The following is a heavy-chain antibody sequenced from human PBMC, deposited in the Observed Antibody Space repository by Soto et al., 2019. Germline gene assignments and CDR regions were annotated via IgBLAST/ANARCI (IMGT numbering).Heavy chain of an antibody. CDR2: IYYSGST. D-gene: IGHD6-6*01. Sequence: PSETLSLTCTVSGGSISSSSYYWGWIRQPPGKGLEWIGSIYYSGSTYYNPSLKGRVTISVDTSKNQFSLKLSSVTAADTAVYYCASRSIPTYYFDYWGQGTLVTVSS. V-gene: IGHV4-39*01. J-gene: IGHJ4*02. CDR3: ASRSIPTYYFDY. CDR1: GGSISSSSYY.